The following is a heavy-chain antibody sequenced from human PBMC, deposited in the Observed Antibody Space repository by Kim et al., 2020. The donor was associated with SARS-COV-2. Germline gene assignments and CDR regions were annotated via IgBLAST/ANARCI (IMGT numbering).Heavy chain of an antibody. CDR1: GGTFSSYA. D-gene: IGHD3-22*01. V-gene: IGHV1-69*13. CDR2: IIPIFGTA. Sequence: SVKVSCKASGGTFSSYAISWVRQAPGQGLEWMGGIIPIFGTANYAQKFQGRVTITADESTSTAYMELSSLRSEDTALYYCARSHQWYYYDSSGYYYDDAFDIWGQGTMVTVSS. J-gene: IGHJ3*02. CDR3: ARSHQWYYYDSSGYYYDDAFDI.